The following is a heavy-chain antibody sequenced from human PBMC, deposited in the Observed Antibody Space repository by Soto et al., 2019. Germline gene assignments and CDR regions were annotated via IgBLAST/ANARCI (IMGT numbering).Heavy chain of an antibody. CDR2: IYHSGST. CDR3: ARVFLAYDFWSGYTNNAFDI. Sequence: SETLSLTCAVSSGSISSSNWWSWVRQPPGKGLEWIGEIYHSGSTNYNPSLKSRVTISVDKSKNQFSLKLSSVTAADTAVYYCARVFLAYDFWSGYTNNAFDIWGQGTMVTVSS. CDR1: SGSISSSNW. V-gene: IGHV4-4*02. D-gene: IGHD3-3*01. J-gene: IGHJ3*02.